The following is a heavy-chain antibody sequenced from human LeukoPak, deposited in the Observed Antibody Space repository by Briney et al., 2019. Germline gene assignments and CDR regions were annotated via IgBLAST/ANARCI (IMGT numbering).Heavy chain of an antibody. CDR2: IYYSGST. J-gene: IGHJ5*02. V-gene: IGHV4-59*01. Sequence: SETLFLTCTVSGGFISSYYWSWIRQPPGKGLEWLGYIYYSGSTNYNPSLKSRVTISVDTSKNQFSLKLSSVTAADTAVYYCARASVRCYSTSCYAGWFDPWGQGTLVTVSS. CDR3: ARASVRCYSTSCYAGWFDP. CDR1: GGFISSYY. D-gene: IGHD2-2*01.